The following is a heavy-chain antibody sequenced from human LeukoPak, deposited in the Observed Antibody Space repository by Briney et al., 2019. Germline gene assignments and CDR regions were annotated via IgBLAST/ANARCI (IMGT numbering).Heavy chain of an antibody. CDR3: TTYDSSGF. J-gene: IGHJ4*02. D-gene: IGHD3-22*01. V-gene: IGHV3-15*01. Sequence: GGSLRLSCAASGFTFSNAWVSWGRPAPGEGLGWVGRIKSKTDGGTTDYAAPVKGRFTISRDDSKNTLYLQMNSLKTEDTAVYYCTTYDSSGFWGQGTLVTVSS. CDR1: GFTFSNAW. CDR2: IKSKTDGGTT.